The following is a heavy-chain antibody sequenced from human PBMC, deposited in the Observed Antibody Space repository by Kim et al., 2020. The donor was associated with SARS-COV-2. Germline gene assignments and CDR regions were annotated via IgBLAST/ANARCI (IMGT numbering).Heavy chain of an antibody. CDR1: GFTFSNCA. J-gene: IGHJ6*03. V-gene: IGHV3-23*01. CDR3: AKGYKGYYFYIDV. D-gene: IGHD1-1*01. CDR2: ISPGGGTT. Sequence: GGSLRLSCAASGFTFSNCAMTWVRQAPEKGLEWVSAISPGGGTTDYADSVKGRFTISRDNSKNTVYLQMDSLRADDTAVYYCAKGYKGYYFYIDVWGKGTTVTVSS.